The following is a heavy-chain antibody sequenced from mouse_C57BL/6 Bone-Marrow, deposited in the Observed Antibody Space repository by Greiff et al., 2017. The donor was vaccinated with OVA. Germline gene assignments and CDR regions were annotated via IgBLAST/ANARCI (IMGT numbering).Heavy chain of an antibody. Sequence: VQLQQSGAELMKPGASVKLSCKATGYTFTGYWIEWVKQRPGHGLEWIGEILPGSGSTNYNEKFKGKAAFTADTSSNTAYMQLRSLTTEDSAIYSCASSIYYDYLCAIDYWGQGTSVTVSS. CDR1: GYTFTGYW. CDR2: ILPGSGST. CDR3: ASSIYYDYLCAIDY. D-gene: IGHD2-4*01. J-gene: IGHJ4*01. V-gene: IGHV1-9*01.